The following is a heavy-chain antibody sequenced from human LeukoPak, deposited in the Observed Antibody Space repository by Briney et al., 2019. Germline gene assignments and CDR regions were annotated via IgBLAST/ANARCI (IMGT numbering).Heavy chain of an antibody. V-gene: IGHV4-59*12. J-gene: IGHJ4*02. CDR2: IYYSGTT. CDR3: ARGKRLGGYYYDN. CDR1: GGSISSYY. D-gene: IGHD3-22*01. Sequence: SETLSLTRTVSGGSISSYYWSWIRQPPGKGLEWIGYIYYSGTTHYNPSLQSRVTISVDTFKNQFFLNQTSVTAADTAVYYCARGKRLGGYYYDNWGQGTRVTVSS.